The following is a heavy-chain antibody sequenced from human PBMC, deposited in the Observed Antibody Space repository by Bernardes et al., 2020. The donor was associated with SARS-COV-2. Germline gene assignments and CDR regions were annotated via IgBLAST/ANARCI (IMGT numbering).Heavy chain of an antibody. CDR1: GFSFNNYA. D-gene: IGHD2-8*01. V-gene: IGHV3-30*18. J-gene: IGHJ3*02. CDR3: AKARSLFMLYYDDAFDI. Sequence: GWSLRLSCAASGFSFNNYAMHWVRQAPGKGLEWVADISYEGSKRNFADSVKGRITVSRDSAKNMVYLQMNSLRSEDTAVYYCAKARSLFMLYYDDAFDIWGQGTMVIVSS. CDR2: ISYEGSKR.